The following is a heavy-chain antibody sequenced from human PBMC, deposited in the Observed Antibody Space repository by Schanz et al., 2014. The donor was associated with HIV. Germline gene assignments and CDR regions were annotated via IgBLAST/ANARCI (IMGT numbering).Heavy chain of an antibody. Sequence: VQLLESGGGLVQPGGSLRVSCAASGFMFSSYGMSWVRQAPGKGLEGVSLIGSGGGRTNYADSVKGRVTISRDNSKNTLYLQMNSLRAEDTAVYYCAKGLRQWLVLGGSDYWGQGTLVTVSS. J-gene: IGHJ4*02. CDR1: GFMFSSYG. V-gene: IGHV3-23*01. D-gene: IGHD6-19*01. CDR2: IGSGGGRT. CDR3: AKGLRQWLVLGGSDY.